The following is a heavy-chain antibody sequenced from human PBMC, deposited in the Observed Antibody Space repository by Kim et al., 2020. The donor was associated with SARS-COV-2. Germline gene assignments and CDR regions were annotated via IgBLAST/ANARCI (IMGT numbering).Heavy chain of an antibody. V-gene: IGHV3-7*01. CDR1: GFTFSSYW. Sequence: GGSLRLSCAASGFTFSSYWMSWVRQAPGKGLEWVANIKQDGSEKYYVDSVKGRFTISRDNAKNSLYLQMNSLRAEDTAVYYCARDCWNCDPYYYYGMDVWGQGTTVTVSS. CDR2: IKQDGSEK. J-gene: IGHJ6*02. CDR3: ARDCWNCDPYYYYGMDV. D-gene: IGHD1-7*01.